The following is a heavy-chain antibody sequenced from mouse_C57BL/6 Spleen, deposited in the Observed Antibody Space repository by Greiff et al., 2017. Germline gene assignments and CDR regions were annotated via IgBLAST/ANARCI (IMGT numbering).Heavy chain of an antibody. D-gene: IGHD1-1*01. CDR1: GYTFTSYW. V-gene: IGHV1-55*01. CDR3: ARSLCGSSHWYFDV. Sequence: VQLQQPGAELVKPGASVKMSCKASGYTFTSYWITWVKQRPGQGLEWIGDIYPGSGSTNYNEKFKSKATLTVDTSSSTAYMQLSSLTSEDSAVYYCARSLCGSSHWYFDVWGTGTTVTVSS. CDR2: IYPGSGST. J-gene: IGHJ1*03.